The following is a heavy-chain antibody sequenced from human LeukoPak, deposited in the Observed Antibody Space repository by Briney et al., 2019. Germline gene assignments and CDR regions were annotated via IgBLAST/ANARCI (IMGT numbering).Heavy chain of an antibody. CDR2: IGTSGANT. D-gene: IGHD2-21*01. CDR3: AKKSGDHFPFDF. Sequence: GGSLRLSCAASGFTFNNYGMGWVRQTPGKGLEWVATIGTSGANTYHADSVKGRFTISRDNSKSTLYLQMNSLRAEDTAVYHCAKKSGDHFPFDFWGQGTLVTVSS. J-gene: IGHJ4*02. CDR1: GFTFNNYG. V-gene: IGHV3-23*01.